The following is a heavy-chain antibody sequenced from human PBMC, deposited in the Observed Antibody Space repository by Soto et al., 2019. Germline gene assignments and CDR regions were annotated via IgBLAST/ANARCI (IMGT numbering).Heavy chain of an antibody. CDR3: ARIQIRASSIDTNYYYYYGMDV. J-gene: IGHJ6*02. D-gene: IGHD6-13*01. CDR2: IFSNDEK. Sequence: SGPTLVNPTETLTLTCTVSGFSLSNARMGVSWIRQPPGKALEWLAHIFSNDEKSYSTSLKSRLTISKDTSKSQVVLTMTNMDPVDTATYYCARIQIRASSIDTNYYYYYGMDVWGQGTTVTVSS. V-gene: IGHV2-26*01. CDR1: GFSLSNARMG.